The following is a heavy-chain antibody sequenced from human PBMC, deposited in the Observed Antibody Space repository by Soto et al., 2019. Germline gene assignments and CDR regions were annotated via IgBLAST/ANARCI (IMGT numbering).Heavy chain of an antibody. J-gene: IGHJ4*02. CDR2: IDPSDSYT. V-gene: IGHV5-10-1*01. CDR3: ASSPRITMVRGVITAFDY. Sequence: HGESLKISCKGSGYSFTSYWISWVRQMPGKGLEWMGRIDPSDSYTNYSPSFQGHVTISADKSISTAYLQWSSLKASDTAMYYCASSPRITMVRGVITAFDYWGQGTLVTVSS. CDR1: GYSFTSYW. D-gene: IGHD3-10*01.